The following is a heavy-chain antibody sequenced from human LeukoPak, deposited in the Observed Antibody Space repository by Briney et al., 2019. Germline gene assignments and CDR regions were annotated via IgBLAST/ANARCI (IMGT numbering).Heavy chain of an antibody. CDR1: GYTFTSYG. D-gene: IGHD3-22*01. CDR3: AREKVHYYDSSGYRLFDY. V-gene: IGHV1-18*01. CDR2: ISAYNGNT. Sequence: ASVKVSCKASGYTFTSYGISWVRQAPGQGLEWMGWISAYNGNTNYAQKLQGRVTMTTDTSTSTAYMELRSLRSDDTAVYYRAREKVHYYDSSGYRLFDYWGQGTLVTVSS. J-gene: IGHJ4*02.